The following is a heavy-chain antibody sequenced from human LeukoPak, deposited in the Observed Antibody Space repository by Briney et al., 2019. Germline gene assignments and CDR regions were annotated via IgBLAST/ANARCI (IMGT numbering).Heavy chain of an antibody. CDR2: VNLQGST. CDR1: GGSISNTNW. CDR3: ARSGFEGSGWSFDY. J-gene: IGHJ4*02. V-gene: IGHV4-4*02. Sequence: SETLSLTCGVSGGSISNTNWWTWFRQPPGKGLEWIGEVNLQGSTNYNPSLKSRVTISVDTSKNQFSLKLSSVTAADTAVYYCARSGFEGSGWSFDYWGQGILVTVSA. D-gene: IGHD6-19*01.